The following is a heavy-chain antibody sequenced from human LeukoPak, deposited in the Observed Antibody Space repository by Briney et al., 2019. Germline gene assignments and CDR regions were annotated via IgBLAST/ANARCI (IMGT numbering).Heavy chain of an antibody. J-gene: IGHJ4*02. Sequence: SKTLSLTCTVSGGSVSSSNYYWSWIRQSPGKGLEWVGFFSYNVHSDYNPSLKSRVTISIDTSKNQFSLRLSSVTAADTAIYYCARVSVAGTGPDYWGQGTLVTVSS. CDR1: GGSVSSSNYY. V-gene: IGHV4-61*01. CDR2: FSYNVHS. CDR3: ARVSVAGTGPDY. D-gene: IGHD6-13*01.